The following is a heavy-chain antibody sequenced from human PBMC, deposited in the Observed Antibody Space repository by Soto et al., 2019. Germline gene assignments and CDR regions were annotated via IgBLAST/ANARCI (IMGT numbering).Heavy chain of an antibody. CDR1: GGSISSGGYY. CDR2: NYYSGIT. D-gene: IGHD6-6*01. Sequence: QVQLQESGPGLVKPSQTLSLTCTVSGGSISSGGYYWTWIRQHPGKGLEWIGYNYYSGITSYNPSLKGRVTFSLDTSKHQFTRKLSSVTAADTAVYYCARGSSIAGLYYGMDVWGQGTTVTVSS. V-gene: IGHV4-31*03. J-gene: IGHJ6*02. CDR3: ARGSSIAGLYYGMDV.